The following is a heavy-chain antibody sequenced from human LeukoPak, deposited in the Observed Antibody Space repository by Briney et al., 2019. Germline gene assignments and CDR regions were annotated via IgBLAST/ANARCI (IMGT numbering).Heavy chain of an antibody. CDR2: IYTSGNT. CDR3: ARDRAGDSFDI. Sequence: SETLSLTCTVSGGCISSGSYYWSWLRQPAGKGLEWIGRIYTSGNTNYNPSLKSQVTISMDTSKNQFSLNLNSVTAADTAVYYCARDRAGDSFDIWGQGTMVTVSS. D-gene: IGHD7-27*01. V-gene: IGHV4-61*02. J-gene: IGHJ3*02. CDR1: GGCISSGSYY.